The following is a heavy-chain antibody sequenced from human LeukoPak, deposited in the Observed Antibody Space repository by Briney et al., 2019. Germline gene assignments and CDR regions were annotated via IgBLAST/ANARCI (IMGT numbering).Heavy chain of an antibody. CDR1: GFTFRSYA. J-gene: IGHJ3*02. Sequence: GGSLRLSCAASGFTFRSYAMNWVRQAPGKGLEWVSAISGSGSATYYADSVKGRFTISRDNSKNTLYLQMNSLRAEDTAVYYCAKDQYGGAFDIWGPGTMVTVSS. V-gene: IGHV3-23*01. CDR3: AKDQYGGAFDI. D-gene: IGHD4-23*01. CDR2: ISGSGSAT.